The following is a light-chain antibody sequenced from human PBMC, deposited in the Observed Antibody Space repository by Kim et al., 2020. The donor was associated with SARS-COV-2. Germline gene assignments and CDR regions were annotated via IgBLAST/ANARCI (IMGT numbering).Light chain of an antibody. CDR3: QYYGASPYT. CDR1: PTVSSSS. V-gene: IGKV3-20*01. Sequence: EVVLTQSPDTLSLSPGETATLSCRPSPTVSSSSVAWYQQKPGQAPGLVIYATSNRASGIPDRFSGNGSGTDFTLTINRLEPEDFAVYYCQYYGASPYTFGQGTSWRS. CDR2: ATS. J-gene: IGKJ2*01.